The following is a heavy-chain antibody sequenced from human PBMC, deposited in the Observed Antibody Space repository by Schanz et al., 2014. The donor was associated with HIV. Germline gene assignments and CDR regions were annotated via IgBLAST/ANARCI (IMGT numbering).Heavy chain of an antibody. V-gene: IGHV3-30*03. CDR1: GGTFSAHA. CDR2: ISHDGSNK. Sequence: QVQLVESGGGMVLPGTSLRLSCAASGGTFSAHAFHWVRQAPGRGLEWVALISHDGSNKYYADSVKGRFTISRDNSNNVLFLHMPTLRAEDTATYYCTREGNYYGGSGPGHWGQGALVSVSS. CDR3: TREGNYYGGSGPGH. D-gene: IGHD2-21*01. J-gene: IGHJ4*02.